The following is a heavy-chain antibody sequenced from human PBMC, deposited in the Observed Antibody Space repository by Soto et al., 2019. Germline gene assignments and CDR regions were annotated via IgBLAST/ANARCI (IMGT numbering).Heavy chain of an antibody. CDR3: ARPGWRAEAYLGDMDV. V-gene: IGHV3-53*04. J-gene: IGHJ6*03. CDR2: IYSGGST. D-gene: IGHD2-2*01. CDR1: GFTVSSNF. Sequence: EVQLVESGGGLVQPGGSLRLSCAASGFTVSSNFMSWVRQAPGKGLEWVSVIYSGGSTYYADSVKGRFTISRHNSKNTLYLQMNSLRAEDTAVYYCARPGWRAEAYLGDMDVWGKGTTVTVSS.